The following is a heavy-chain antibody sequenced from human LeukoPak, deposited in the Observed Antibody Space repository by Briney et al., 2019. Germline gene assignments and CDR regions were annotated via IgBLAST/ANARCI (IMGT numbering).Heavy chain of an antibody. Sequence: PSETLSLTCAVSGGSISSSSYYWGWIRQPPGKGLEWIGSIYYSGSTYYNPSLKSRVTISVDTSKNQFSLKLSSVTAADTAVYYCARVKSPRGYSYEGYYFDYWGQGTLVTVSS. CDR1: GGSISSSSYY. D-gene: IGHD5-18*01. V-gene: IGHV4-39*07. CDR3: ARVKSPRGYSYEGYYFDY. CDR2: IYYSGST. J-gene: IGHJ4*02.